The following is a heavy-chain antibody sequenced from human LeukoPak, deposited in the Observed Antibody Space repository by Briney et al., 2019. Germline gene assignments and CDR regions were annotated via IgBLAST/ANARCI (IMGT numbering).Heavy chain of an antibody. V-gene: IGHV3-9*01. D-gene: IGHD6-19*01. CDR3: AKDTDKQWLVGGYFDY. CDR1: GFSVDDYG. Sequence: GGSLRLSCAASGFSVDDYGMHWVRQAPGKGLEWISGISWNSASFGYADSVRGRFSISRDNAKKSLYLHMHSLRAEDTAFYYCAKDTDKQWLVGGYFDYGGHGTLVTVSS. J-gene: IGHJ4*01. CDR2: ISWNSASF.